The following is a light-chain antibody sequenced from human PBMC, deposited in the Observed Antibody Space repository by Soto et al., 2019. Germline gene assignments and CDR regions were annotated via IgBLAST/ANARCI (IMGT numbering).Light chain of an antibody. CDR1: QSISRY. V-gene: IGKV3D-11*02. J-gene: IGKJ5*01. CDR2: GAS. CDR3: QQRNYWQVT. Sequence: IALTQCPGTLSFSPGERTTLSCRASQSISRYLAWYQQKPGQGPRLLIYGASSRATGTPDRFSGSGSGTDFTLTISSLEPEDFAIYYCQQRNYWQVTFGQGTRLEIK.